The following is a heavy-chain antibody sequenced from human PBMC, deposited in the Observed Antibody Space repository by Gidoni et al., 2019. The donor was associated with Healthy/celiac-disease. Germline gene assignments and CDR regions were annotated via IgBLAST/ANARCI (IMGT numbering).Heavy chain of an antibody. CDR1: GFTFSSYG. CDR2: IWYDGSNK. D-gene: IGHD3-3*01. J-gene: IGHJ5*02. Sequence: QVQLVESGGGVVPPGRSLRLSCAASGFTFSSYGRHWVRQAPGKGLGWVAVIWYDGSNKYYADSVKGRFTISRDNSKNTLYLQMNSLRAEDTAVYYCARDRFLEWLSPFDPWGQGTLVTVSS. V-gene: IGHV3-33*01. CDR3: ARDRFLEWLSPFDP.